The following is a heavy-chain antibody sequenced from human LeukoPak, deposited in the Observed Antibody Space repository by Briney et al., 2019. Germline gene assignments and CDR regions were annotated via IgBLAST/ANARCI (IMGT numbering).Heavy chain of an antibody. D-gene: IGHD3-16*01. CDR2: IYYNERT. Sequence: PSETLSLTCSVSGGSISSGSYYWAWIRQPPGKGLEWIASIYYNERTYYNSSLKSRVTISRDTSKNQFSLRLSSVTAADTAVYYCARGAYFDCWGQGTLFTVSS. J-gene: IGHJ4*02. CDR3: ARGAYFDC. V-gene: IGHV4-39*07. CDR1: GGSISSGSYY.